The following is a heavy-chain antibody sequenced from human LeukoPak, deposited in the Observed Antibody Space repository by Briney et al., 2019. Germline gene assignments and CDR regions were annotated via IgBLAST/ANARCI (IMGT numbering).Heavy chain of an antibody. V-gene: IGHV4-4*07. CDR2: IYTSGST. Sequence: SETLSLTCTVSGGSISSYYWSWIRQPAGKGLEWIGRIYTSGSTNYNPSLKSRVTMSVDTSKNQFSLKLSSVTAADAAVYYCARETYYYDSSGYYSDLYYFDYWGQGTLVTVSS. D-gene: IGHD3-22*01. J-gene: IGHJ4*02. CDR3: ARETYYYDSSGYYSDLYYFDY. CDR1: GGSISSYY.